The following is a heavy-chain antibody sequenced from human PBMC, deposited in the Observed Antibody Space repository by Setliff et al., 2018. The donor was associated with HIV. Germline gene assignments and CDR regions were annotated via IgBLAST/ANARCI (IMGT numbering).Heavy chain of an antibody. Sequence: ASVKVSCKASGYMFNIYYMHWVRQVPGQGLEWMGWSNPNTGGTKYAQKFQGRVTMTMDTSITTAYMELSSLNSDDTAVYFCARDHVVCSGGTCRSEDPYYYYYMNLWGEGTTVTVSS. CDR1: GYMFNIYY. V-gene: IGHV1-2*02. J-gene: IGHJ6*03. CDR2: SNPNTGGT. D-gene: IGHD2-15*01. CDR3: ARDHVVCSGGTCRSEDPYYYYYMNL.